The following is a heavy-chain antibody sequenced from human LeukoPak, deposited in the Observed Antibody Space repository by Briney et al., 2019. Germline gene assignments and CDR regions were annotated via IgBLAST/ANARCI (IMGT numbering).Heavy chain of an antibody. CDR2: IYYSGST. J-gene: IGHJ5*02. V-gene: IGHV4-59*01. CDR3: ARDLRSIAADWFDP. D-gene: IGHD6-13*01. CDR1: GGSISSYY. Sequence: SETLSLTCTVSGGSISSYYWSWIRQPPGKGLEWIGYIYYSGSTNYNPSLKSRVTISVDPSKNQFSLKLSSVTAADTAVYYCARDLRSIAADWFDPWGQGTLVTVSS.